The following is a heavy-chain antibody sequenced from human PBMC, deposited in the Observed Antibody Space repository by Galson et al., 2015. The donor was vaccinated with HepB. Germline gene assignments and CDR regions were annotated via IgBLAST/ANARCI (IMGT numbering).Heavy chain of an antibody. CDR3: ARGSSAYGDTADL. J-gene: IGHJ5*02. D-gene: IGHD4-17*01. V-gene: IGHV3-7*03. Sequence: SLRLSCAASGFSLSSCWMSWVRQAPGKGPEWVANIKQDGSQKFYVDSVKGRFTISRDNAKNSLFLQMNDLRADDTAVYYCARGSSAYGDTADLWGQGTLVTVSS. CDR2: IKQDGSQK. CDR1: GFSLSSCW.